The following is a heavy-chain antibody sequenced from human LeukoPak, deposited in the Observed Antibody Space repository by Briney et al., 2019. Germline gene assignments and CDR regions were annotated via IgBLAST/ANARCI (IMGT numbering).Heavy chain of an antibody. J-gene: IGHJ4*02. CDR1: GYSFTSYW. CDR3: ARVFDDFWSGYYAFDY. V-gene: IGHV5-51*01. CDR2: IYPGDSDT. Sequence: GESLKISCKGSGYSFTSYWIGWVRQMPGKGLEWMGIIYPGDSDTRYSPSFQGQVTISADKSTSTAYLQWSSLKASDTAMYYCARVFDDFWSGYYAFDYWGQGTLVTVSS. D-gene: IGHD3-3*01.